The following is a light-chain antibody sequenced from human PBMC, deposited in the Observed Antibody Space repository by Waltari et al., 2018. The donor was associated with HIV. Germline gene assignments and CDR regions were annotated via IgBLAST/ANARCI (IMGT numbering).Light chain of an antibody. CDR1: SSDIGSYNR. CDR2: EVT. Sequence: CSGTSSDIGSYNRVSWYQQPPGTAPKLIIYEVTNRPSGVAVRFSGSKSGNTASLTISGLQAEDEADYYCSSYTTSSTWVFGGGTQLTVL. CDR3: SSYTTSSTWV. V-gene: IGLV2-18*02. J-gene: IGLJ3*02.